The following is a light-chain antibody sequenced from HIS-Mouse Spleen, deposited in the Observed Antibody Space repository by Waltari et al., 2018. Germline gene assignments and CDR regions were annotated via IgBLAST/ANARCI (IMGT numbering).Light chain of an antibody. Sequence: SYVLTQPPSVSVAPGKTARITCGGNNIGSKSVHWYQQKPGQAPVLVVYDESDRPSGSPERVSGSNSGNTATLTSSRVEAGDEADYYCQVWDSSSDHVVFGGGTKLTVL. J-gene: IGLJ2*01. CDR1: NIGSKS. V-gene: IGLV3-21*03. CDR3: QVWDSSSDHVV. CDR2: DES.